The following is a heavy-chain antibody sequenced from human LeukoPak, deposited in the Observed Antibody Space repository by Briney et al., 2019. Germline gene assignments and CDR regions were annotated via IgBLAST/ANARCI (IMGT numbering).Heavy chain of an antibody. D-gene: IGHD1-26*01. CDR2: ISGTGDST. V-gene: IGHV3-23*01. Sequence: GGSLRLSCAASGFTFSSYAMSWVRQAPGKGLEWVSGISGTGDSTYYADSVKGRFTISGDNSKNTLYLQMNSLRAEDTAVYYCAKARVGASIFDYWGQGTLVTVSS. CDR1: GFTFSSYA. CDR3: AKARVGASIFDY. J-gene: IGHJ4*02.